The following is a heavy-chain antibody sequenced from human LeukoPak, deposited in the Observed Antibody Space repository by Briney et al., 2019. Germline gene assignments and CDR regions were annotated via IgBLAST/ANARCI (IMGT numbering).Heavy chain of an antibody. CDR1: GYTLTSYG. CDR3: ARGGGLSSYYYYYMDV. D-gene: IGHD4/OR15-4a*01. CDR2: ISAYNGNT. J-gene: IGHJ6*03. V-gene: IGHV1-18*01. Sequence: SVKVSCKASGYTLTSYGISWVRQAPGQGLEWMGWISAYNGNTRCAQKLQGRVTMTTDSSTSTAYMELSRLRSDDTAVYYCARGGGLSSYYYYYMDVWGKGTTVTISS.